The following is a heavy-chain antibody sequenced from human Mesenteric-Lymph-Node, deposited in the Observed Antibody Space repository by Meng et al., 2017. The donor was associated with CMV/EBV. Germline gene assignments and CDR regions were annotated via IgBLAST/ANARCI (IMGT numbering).Heavy chain of an antibody. J-gene: IGHJ3*02. Sequence: GESLKISCAASGFTVSTHYMSWVRQAPGKGLEWVSVISGNGGSTYYADSVKGRFTISRDNRKNTLYLQMNSLRVGDTAMYYCAKDGQYYYDRTGYYADAFDIWGQGTMVTVSS. CDR3: AKDGQYYYDRTGYYADAFDI. CDR1: GFTVSTHY. V-gene: IGHV3-23*01. D-gene: IGHD3-22*01. CDR2: ISGNGGST.